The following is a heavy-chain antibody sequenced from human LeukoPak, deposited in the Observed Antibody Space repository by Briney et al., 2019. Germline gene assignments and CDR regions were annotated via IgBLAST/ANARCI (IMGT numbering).Heavy chain of an antibody. CDR3: ARERRVRKLLLPSLYYFDY. D-gene: IGHD2-15*01. CDR2: INHSGST. CDR1: GGSFSGYY. V-gene: IGHV4-34*01. J-gene: IGHJ4*02. Sequence: KPSETLSLTCAVYGGSFSGYYWSWIRQPPGKGLEWIGEINHSGSTNYNPSLKSRVTISVDTSKNQFSLKLSSVTAADTAVYYCARERRVRKLLLPSLYYFDYWGQGTLVTVSS.